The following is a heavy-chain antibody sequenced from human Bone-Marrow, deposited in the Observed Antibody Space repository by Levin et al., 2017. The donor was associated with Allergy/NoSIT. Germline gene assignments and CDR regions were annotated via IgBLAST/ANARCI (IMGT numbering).Heavy chain of an antibody. Sequence: SCAASGFTFSSYEMNWVRQAPGKGLEWVSYISSSGSTIYYADSVKGRFTISRDNAKNSLYLQMNSLRAEDTAVYYCARVFRTGYNWNDGPNDYWGQGTLVTVSS. CDR2: ISSSGSTI. J-gene: IGHJ4*02. CDR1: GFTFSSYE. D-gene: IGHD1-20*01. CDR3: ARVFRTGYNWNDGPNDY. V-gene: IGHV3-48*03.